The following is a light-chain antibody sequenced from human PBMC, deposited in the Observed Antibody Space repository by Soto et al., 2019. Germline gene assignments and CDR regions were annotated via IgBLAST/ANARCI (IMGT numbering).Light chain of an antibody. V-gene: IGKV3-11*01. Sequence: IVLTQSPATLSLSPGERANLSCRASQSVSSYFAWYQQKPGQAPRLLIYDASNRATGIPARFSGGGSGTDFTRTSSGLEPEDFAVYYCQHRGSTFGQGTKLEIK. CDR2: DAS. CDR3: QHRGST. J-gene: IGKJ2*01. CDR1: QSVSSY.